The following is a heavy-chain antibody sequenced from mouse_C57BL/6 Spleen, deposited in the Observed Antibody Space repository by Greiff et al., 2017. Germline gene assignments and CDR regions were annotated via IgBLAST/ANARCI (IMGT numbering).Heavy chain of an antibody. D-gene: IGHD2-4*01. V-gene: IGHV1-62-2*01. Sequence: QVQLKQSGAELVKPGASVKLSCKASGYTFTEYTIHWVKQRSGQGLEWIGWFYPGSGSIKYNEKFKDKATLTADKSSSTVYMELSRLTSEDSAVYFCARHEEGYDYEGYAMDYWGQGTSVTVSS. CDR2: FYPGSGSI. J-gene: IGHJ4*01. CDR3: ARHEEGYDYEGYAMDY. CDR1: GYTFTEYT.